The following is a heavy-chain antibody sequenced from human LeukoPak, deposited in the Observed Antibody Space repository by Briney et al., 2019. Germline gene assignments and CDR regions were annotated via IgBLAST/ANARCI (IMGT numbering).Heavy chain of an antibody. CDR3: ARGYSNYGYAFDI. CDR1: GFTFSSYG. D-gene: IGHD4-11*01. Sequence: GGTLRLSCAASGFTFSSYGMSWVRQAPGKGLEWVSSISSSSIYIYYGDSVKGRFTISRDNARNSLYLQMNSLRAEDTAVYYCARGYSNYGYAFDIWGQGTMVTVSS. J-gene: IGHJ3*02. V-gene: IGHV3-21*01. CDR2: ISSSSIYI.